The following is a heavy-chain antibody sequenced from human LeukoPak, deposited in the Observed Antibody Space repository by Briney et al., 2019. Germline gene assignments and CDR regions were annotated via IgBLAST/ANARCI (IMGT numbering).Heavy chain of an antibody. D-gene: IGHD4-17*01. CDR2: ISYDGSNK. V-gene: IGHV3-30*18. CDR3: AKDTRYGDYIRYYYYGMDV. CDR1: GFTFSSYG. J-gene: IGHJ6*02. Sequence: PGRSLRLSCAASGFTFSSYGMHWVRQAPGKGLEWVAVISYDGSNKYYADSVKGRFTISRDNSKNTLYLQMNSLRAEDTAMYYCAKDTRYGDYIRYYYYGMDVWGQGTMVTVSS.